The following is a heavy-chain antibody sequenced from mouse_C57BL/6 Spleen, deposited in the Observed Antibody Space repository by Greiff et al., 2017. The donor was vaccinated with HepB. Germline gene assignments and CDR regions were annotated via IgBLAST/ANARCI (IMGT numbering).Heavy chain of an antibody. V-gene: IGHV2-4*01. D-gene: IGHD4-1*01. CDR2: IWSGGST. CDR1: GFSLTSYG. Sequence: QVQLKESGPGLVQPSQSLSITCTVSGFSLTSYGVHWVRQPPGKGLEWLGVIWSGGSTDYNAAFISRLSISKDNSKSQVFFKMNSLQADDTAIYYCAKNWDDYYAMDYWGQGTSVTVSS. CDR3: AKNWDDYYAMDY. J-gene: IGHJ4*01.